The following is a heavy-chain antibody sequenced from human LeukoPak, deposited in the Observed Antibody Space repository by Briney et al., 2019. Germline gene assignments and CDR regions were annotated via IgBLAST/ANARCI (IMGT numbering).Heavy chain of an antibody. CDR2: IRYDGSNK. CDR3: AKDRQSYSSSWDAFDI. Sequence: PGGSLRLSCAASGFTFSSYGMHWVRQAPGKGLEWVAFIRYDGSNKYYADSVKGRFTISRDNSKNTLYLQMNSLRAEDTAVYYCAKDRQSYSSSWDAFDIWGQGTMVTVSS. V-gene: IGHV3-30*02. CDR1: GFTFSSYG. J-gene: IGHJ3*02. D-gene: IGHD6-13*01.